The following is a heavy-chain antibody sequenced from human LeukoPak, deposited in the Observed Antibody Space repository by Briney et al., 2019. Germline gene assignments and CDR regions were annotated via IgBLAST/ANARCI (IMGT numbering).Heavy chain of an antibody. J-gene: IGHJ4*02. CDR2: MYYSGST. D-gene: IGHD3-22*01. CDR3: ARWSSGSYYYVDY. V-gene: IGHV4-4*07. CDR1: GGSISSYS. Sequence: SETLSLTCTVSGGSISSYSWSWIRQPAGKGLEWIGRMYYSGSTNFNPSLKSRVTMSVDTSKNQFSLKLSSVTAADTAVYYCARWSSGSYYYVDYWGQGTLVTVSS.